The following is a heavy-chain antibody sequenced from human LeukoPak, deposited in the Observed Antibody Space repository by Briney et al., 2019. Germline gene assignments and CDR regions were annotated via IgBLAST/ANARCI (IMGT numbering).Heavy chain of an antibody. J-gene: IGHJ4*02. CDR1: GFTFNAYA. D-gene: IGHD2-15*01. Sequence: PGGSLRLSCAASGFTFNAYAMHWVRQAPGKGLEWVAVVANDGRDKQYADSMKGRFTISRDNSENTLYLQMNTLRAEDTAVYYCARDRISPAKYYFDYWGQGTLVTVSS. CDR2: VANDGRDK. V-gene: IGHV3-30*01. CDR3: ARDRISPAKYYFDY.